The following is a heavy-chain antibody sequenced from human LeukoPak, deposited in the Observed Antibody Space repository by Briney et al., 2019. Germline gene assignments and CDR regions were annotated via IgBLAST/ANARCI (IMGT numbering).Heavy chain of an antibody. CDR1: GFSFSTYS. D-gene: IGHD1-26*01. CDR2: ISFDGNNK. Sequence: GGSLRLSCAASGFSFSTYSIHWVRQAPGKGLEWVTVISFDGNNKYYADSVRGRFTISRDNSKNTVYLQMNSLRTEDTAIYYCAKDRAPGGNYYDFSDWGQGTLATVSS. CDR3: AKDRAPGGNYYDFSD. V-gene: IGHV3-30-3*01. J-gene: IGHJ4*02.